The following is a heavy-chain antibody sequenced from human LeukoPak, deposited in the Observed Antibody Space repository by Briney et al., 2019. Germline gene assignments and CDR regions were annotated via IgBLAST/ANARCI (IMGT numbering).Heavy chain of an antibody. CDR2: VYPGDSDT. V-gene: IGHV5-51*01. Sequence: GESLKISCQGSGYTFTNYWIAWVRQMPGKGLEWMGIVYPGDSDTRYSPSFQGQVTISVDKSISTAYLQWRSLKASDTAIYYCARPITGAGTDLGYWGQGTLVTVSP. D-gene: IGHD6-13*01. CDR3: ARPITGAGTDLGY. J-gene: IGHJ4*02. CDR1: GYTFTNYW.